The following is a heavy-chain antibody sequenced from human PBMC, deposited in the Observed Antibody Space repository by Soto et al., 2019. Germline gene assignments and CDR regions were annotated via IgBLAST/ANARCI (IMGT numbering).Heavy chain of an antibody. CDR3: AKDSGAVTTIGFDY. CDR1: GFTFSSYG. J-gene: IGHJ4*02. D-gene: IGHD4-17*01. Sequence: QVQLVESGGGVVQPGRSLRLSCAASGFTFSSYGMHWVRQAPGKGLEWVAVISYDGSNKYYADSVKGRFTISRDNSKNTLYLQMNSLRAEDTAVYYCAKDSGAVTTIGFDYWGQGTLVTVSS. V-gene: IGHV3-30*18. CDR2: ISYDGSNK.